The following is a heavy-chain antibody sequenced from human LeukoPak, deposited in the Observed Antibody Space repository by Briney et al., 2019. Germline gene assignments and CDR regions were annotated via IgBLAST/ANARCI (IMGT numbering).Heavy chain of an antibody. CDR1: GGSVSSGSYY. Sequence: SGTLSLTCTVSGGSVSSGSYYWSWIRQPPGKGLEWIGYIYYSGSTNYNPSLKSRVTISVDTSKNQFSQKLSSVTAADTAVYYCARGGGYSSSWPFDYWGQGTLVTVSS. V-gene: IGHV4-61*01. D-gene: IGHD6-13*01. CDR2: IYYSGST. CDR3: ARGGGYSSSWPFDY. J-gene: IGHJ4*02.